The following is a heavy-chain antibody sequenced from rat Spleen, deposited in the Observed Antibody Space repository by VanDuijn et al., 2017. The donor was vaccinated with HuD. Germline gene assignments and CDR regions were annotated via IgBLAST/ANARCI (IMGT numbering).Heavy chain of an antibody. Sequence: EVQLVESGGGLVQPGRSLKLSCAASGFTFSDYGMAWVRQAPTKGLEWVATISYGDSSGHSITYYRDSVKGRFTIFRDNVDSTLYLEMNSLKSEDTATYYCAREGSEFGVENWFAYWGQGTLVTVSS. CDR3: AREGSEFGVENWFAY. CDR2: ISYGDSSGHSIT. D-gene: IGHD4-3*01. CDR1: GFTFSDYG. V-gene: IGHV5-29*01. J-gene: IGHJ3*01.